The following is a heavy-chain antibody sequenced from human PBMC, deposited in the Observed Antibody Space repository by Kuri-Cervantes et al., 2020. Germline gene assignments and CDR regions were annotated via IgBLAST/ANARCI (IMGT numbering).Heavy chain of an antibody. J-gene: IGHJ4*02. Sequence: LSLTCAASGFTFSSYWMHWVRQAPGKGLVWVSRINSDGSNTGYADSVKGRFTISRDNAKNTLYLQMNSLRAEDTAVYYCARVFSYYYGSGSDTYCFDYWGQGSLVTVSS. D-gene: IGHD3-10*01. CDR1: GFTFSSYW. V-gene: IGHV3-74*01. CDR2: INSDGSNT. CDR3: ARVFSYYYGSGSDTYCFDY.